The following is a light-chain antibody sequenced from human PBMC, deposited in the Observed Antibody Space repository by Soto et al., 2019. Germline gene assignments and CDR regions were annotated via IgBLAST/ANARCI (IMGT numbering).Light chain of an antibody. CDR3: QQYNSYPIT. V-gene: IGKV1-16*01. CDR2: ATS. Sequence: DVQMTQSPSSVSASVGDGVTITCRASQGIANYLSWFQQKPGKAPKALIYATSTLQTGVPSRFSGSGSGTDFTLTISSLQSEDFATDYCQQYNSYPITFGQGTRLEMK. CDR1: QGIANY. J-gene: IGKJ5*01.